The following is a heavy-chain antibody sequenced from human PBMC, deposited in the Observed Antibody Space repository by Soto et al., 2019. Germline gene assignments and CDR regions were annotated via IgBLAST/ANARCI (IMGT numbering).Heavy chain of an antibody. D-gene: IGHD6-13*01. V-gene: IGHV3-53*01. CDR2: IFAGGRT. J-gene: IGHJ3*02. CDR1: GLSVSTNY. Sequence: GGSLRFSCAASGLSVSTNYMTWVRQAPGKGLEWVSLIFAGGRTYYADSVKGRFTISRDNSKNTLYLQMNSLSAEDTGVYYCARERIAAGGTHDAIDIWGQGTMVTVSS. CDR3: ARERIAAGGTHDAIDI.